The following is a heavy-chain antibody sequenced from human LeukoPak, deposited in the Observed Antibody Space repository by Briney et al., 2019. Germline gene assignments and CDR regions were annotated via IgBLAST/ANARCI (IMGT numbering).Heavy chain of an antibody. CDR2: IYHSGST. CDR3: AKARYIKYGTDV. CDR1: NVSFNNSY. V-gene: IGHV4-59*01. D-gene: IGHD3-9*01. J-gene: IGHJ6*02. Sequence: SETLSLTCTVSNVSFNNSYWTWIRQPPGKGLEYIGYIYHSGSTNYNPSLKSRVTISVDMSKNQFSLKLSSVTAADTAVYYCAKARYIKYGTDVWGQGTTVTVSS.